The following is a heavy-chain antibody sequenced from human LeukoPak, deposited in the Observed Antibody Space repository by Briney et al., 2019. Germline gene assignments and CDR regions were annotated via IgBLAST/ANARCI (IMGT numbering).Heavy chain of an antibody. J-gene: IGHJ4*02. V-gene: IGHV3-23*01. CDR3: AKAGYSGYDPY. Sequence: GGSLRLSCAASGFSFSSYAMSWVRQAPGKGLEWVSAISGSGGSTYYADSVKGRFTISRDNSKNTLYLQMNSLRAEDTAVYYCAKAGYSGYDPYWGQGTLVTVSS. D-gene: IGHD5-12*01. CDR2: ISGSGGST. CDR1: GFSFSSYA.